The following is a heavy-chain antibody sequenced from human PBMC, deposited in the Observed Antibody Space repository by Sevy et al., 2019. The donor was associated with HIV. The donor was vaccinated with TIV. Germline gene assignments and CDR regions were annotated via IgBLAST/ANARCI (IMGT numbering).Heavy chain of an antibody. V-gene: IGHV4-31*03. CDR1: GGSISSGGYY. D-gene: IGHD3-3*01. Sequence: SETLSLTCTVSGGSISSGGYYWSWIRQHPGKGLEWIGYIYYSGSTYYNPSLKSRVTISVDTSKNQFSLKLSSVTAADTAVYYCARDGGGPFLSGYYKGFGYYYYGMDVWGQGTTVTVSS. CDR2: IYYSGST. CDR3: ARDGGGPFLSGYYKGFGYYYYGMDV. J-gene: IGHJ6*02.